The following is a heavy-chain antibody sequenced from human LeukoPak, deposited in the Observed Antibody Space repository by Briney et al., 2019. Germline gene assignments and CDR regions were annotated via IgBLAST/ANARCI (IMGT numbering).Heavy chain of an antibody. Sequence: SETLSLTCTVSGGSISSYYWSWIRQPAGKGLEWIGRIYTSGSTNYNPSLKSRVTMSVDTSKNQFSLKLSSVTAADTAVYYCARDRSVGSYSGAFDIWGQGTMVTVSS. J-gene: IGHJ3*02. V-gene: IGHV4-4*07. CDR1: GGSISSYY. CDR3: ARDRSVGSYSGAFDI. CDR2: IYTSGST. D-gene: IGHD1-26*01.